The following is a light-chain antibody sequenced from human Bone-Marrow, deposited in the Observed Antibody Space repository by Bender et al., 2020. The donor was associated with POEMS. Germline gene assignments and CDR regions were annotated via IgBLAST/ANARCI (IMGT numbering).Light chain of an antibody. Sequence: QSALTQPASVSGSPGQSITISCTGTSNDVGAYKYVSWYQQFPGKAPQLIIYEINKRPSGISHRFSGSKSGNTASLTISGLQADDEADYYCSSFTTATIPVFGGGTKLTVL. J-gene: IGLJ3*02. CDR1: SNDVGAYKY. CDR3: SSFTTATIPV. V-gene: IGLV2-14*03. CDR2: EIN.